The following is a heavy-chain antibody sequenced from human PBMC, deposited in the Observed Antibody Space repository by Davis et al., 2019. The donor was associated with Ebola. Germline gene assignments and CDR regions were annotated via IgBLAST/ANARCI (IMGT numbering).Heavy chain of an antibody. CDR3: ARVQRAQWELLSGGGAFDI. CDR2: ISYGGST. Sequence: MPSETLSLTCTVSGASISSDDYYWTWIRQHPGKGLEWIGYISYGGSTYYNPSLKSRVTISVDTSKNQFSLKLSSVTAADTAVYYCARVQRAQWELLSGGGAFDIWGQGTMVTVSS. J-gene: IGHJ3*02. CDR1: GASISSDDYY. D-gene: IGHD1-26*01. V-gene: IGHV4-31*03.